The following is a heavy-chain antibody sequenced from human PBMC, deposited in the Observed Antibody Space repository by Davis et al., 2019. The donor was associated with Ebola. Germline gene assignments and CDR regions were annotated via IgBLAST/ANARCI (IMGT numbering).Heavy chain of an antibody. CDR2: ISGSGGST. Sequence: GESLKISCAASGFTFNNTWMNWVRQAPGKGLERVSGISGSGGSTYYADSVKGRFTISRDNSKSTLYLQMNSLRVEDTAVYYCAKDTMSSSWYYFDYWGQGTLVTVSS. CDR3: AKDTMSSSWYYFDY. CDR1: GFTFNNTW. D-gene: IGHD6-13*01. J-gene: IGHJ4*02. V-gene: IGHV3-23*01.